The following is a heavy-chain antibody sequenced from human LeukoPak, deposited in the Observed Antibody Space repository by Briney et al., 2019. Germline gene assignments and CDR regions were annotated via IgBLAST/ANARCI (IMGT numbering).Heavy chain of an antibody. D-gene: IGHD3-10*01. CDR3: ASTYGSGSSFFHAFDI. CDR2: INPSGGST. Sequence: GALVKVSCKASGYTFTSYYMHWVRQAPGQGLEWMGIINPSGGSTSYAQKFQGRVTMTRDTSTSTVYMELSSLRSEDTAVYYCASTYGSGSSFFHAFDIWGQGTMVTISS. J-gene: IGHJ3*02. CDR1: GYTFTSYY. V-gene: IGHV1-46*01.